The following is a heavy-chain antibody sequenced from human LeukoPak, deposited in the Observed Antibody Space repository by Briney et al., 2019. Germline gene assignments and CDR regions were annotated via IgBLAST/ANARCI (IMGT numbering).Heavy chain of an antibody. CDR1: GFTFSDYY. J-gene: IGHJ4*02. CDR2: ISSTGSTI. V-gene: IGHV3-11*01. D-gene: IGHD2-15*01. Sequence: GGSLRLSCAASGFTFSDYYMSWIRQAPGKGLEWVSYISSTGSTIYYADSVKGRFTISRDNAKNSLYLQMNSLRAEDTAVYYCARDRRYCSGGSCYSIFDYWGQGTLVTVSS. CDR3: ARDRRYCSGGSCYSIFDY.